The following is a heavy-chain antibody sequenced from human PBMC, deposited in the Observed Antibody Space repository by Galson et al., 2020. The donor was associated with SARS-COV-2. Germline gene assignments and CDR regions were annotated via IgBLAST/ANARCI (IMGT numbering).Heavy chain of an antibody. J-gene: IGHJ6*01. D-gene: IGHD3-10*01. Sequence: SETLSLTCAVYGGPFSGYYWTWTRQPPGKGLEWIGEIHHSGSSNYNPSLKSRVTMSVDTSKNQFSLKLSSGTAADTGVYYCAKRNELVWIGKLVPSKYNVGGGGGGQWDTGNVCS. CDR2: IHHSGSS. V-gene: IGHV4-34*01. CDR1: GGPFSGYY. CDR3: AKRNELVWIGKLVPSKYNVGGGG.